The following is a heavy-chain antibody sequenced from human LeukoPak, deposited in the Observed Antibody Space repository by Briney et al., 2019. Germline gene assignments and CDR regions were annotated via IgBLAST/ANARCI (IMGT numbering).Heavy chain of an antibody. CDR1: GGSISRYY. D-gene: IGHD2-15*01. V-gene: IGHV4-59*01. CDR3: ARAYCSGGSCYLDY. J-gene: IGHJ4*02. Sequence: SETLSLTCTVSGGSISRYYWSWIRQPPGKGPEWIGYIYYSGSTNYNPSLKSRVTISVDTSKNQFSLKLSSVTAADTAVYYCARAYCSGGSCYLDYWGQGTLVTVSS. CDR2: IYYSGST.